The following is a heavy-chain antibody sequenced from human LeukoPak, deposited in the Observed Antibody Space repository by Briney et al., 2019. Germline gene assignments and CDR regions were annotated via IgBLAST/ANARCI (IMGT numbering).Heavy chain of an antibody. D-gene: IGHD5-24*01. V-gene: IGHV3-7*03. CDR1: GFMFSSNW. CDR3: AKEGRSLQTY. Sequence: GGPLRLSRAASGFMFSSNWMSWVRLAPGKGLEWVANIKEDGTETYYVDSVKGRFTISRDNAKNSLYLQMNSLRVEDTAVYYCAKEGRSLQTYWGQGTLVTVSS. J-gene: IGHJ4*02. CDR2: IKEDGTET.